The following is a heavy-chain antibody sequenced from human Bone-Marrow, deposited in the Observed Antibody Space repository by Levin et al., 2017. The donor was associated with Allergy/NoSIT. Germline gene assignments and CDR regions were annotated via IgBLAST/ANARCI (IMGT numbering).Heavy chain of an antibody. V-gene: IGHV4-39*01. J-gene: IGHJ4*02. CDR1: GGSISSSTYY. D-gene: IGHD3-10*01. CDR2: IYYSGST. Sequence: SETLSLTCTVSGGSISSSTYYWGWIRQPPGRGLDWIGNIYYSGSTDYNPSLMSRVTISADTSKNQFSLKPSSVTAADTAVYYCARYGGGGAGDYWGQGTLVTVSS. CDR3: ARYGGGGAGDY.